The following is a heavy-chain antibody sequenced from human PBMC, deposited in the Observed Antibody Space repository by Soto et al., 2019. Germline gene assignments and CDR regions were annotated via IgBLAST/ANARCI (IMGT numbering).Heavy chain of an antibody. CDR1: GGSISSSSYY. J-gene: IGHJ5*02. D-gene: IGHD1-26*01. V-gene: IGHV4-39*01. Sequence: SETLSLTCTVSGGSISSSSYYWGWIRQPPGKGLEWIGSIYYSGSTYYNPSLKSRVTISVDTSKNQFSLKLSSVTAADTAVYYCARLWYSGSYWFDPWGQGTLVTVSS. CDR3: ARLWYSGSYWFDP. CDR2: IYYSGST.